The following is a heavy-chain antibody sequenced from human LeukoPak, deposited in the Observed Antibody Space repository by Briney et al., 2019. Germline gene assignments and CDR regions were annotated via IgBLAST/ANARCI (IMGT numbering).Heavy chain of an antibody. CDR2: IPTIGAT. V-gene: IGHV3-23*01. CDR3: AKNSPKPAGTYFQH. D-gene: IGHD2-2*01. Sequence: PGGSRRLSCAASGFAFSSYTMTWVRLAPAPGKGLEWVSTIPTIGATYYADSVKGRFTISRDNSKNTLYLQMNSLRAEDTAVYYCAKNSPKPAGTYFQHCGQGTLVTVSS. J-gene: IGHJ1*01. CDR1: GFAFSSYT.